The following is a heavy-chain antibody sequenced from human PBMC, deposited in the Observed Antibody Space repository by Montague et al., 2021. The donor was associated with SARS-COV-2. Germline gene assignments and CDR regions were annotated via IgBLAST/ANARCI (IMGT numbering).Heavy chain of an antibody. CDR2: IYYSGST. CDR1: GGSISSYY. V-gene: IGHV4-59*12. Sequence: SETLSLTCTVSGGSISSYYWSWIRQPPGKGLEWIGYIYYSGSTNYNPSLKGRVTISVDTSKNQFSLKLSSVTAADTAVYYCARVSDFWSGYYTAVGAFDIWGQGTMVTVSS. CDR3: ARVSDFWSGYYTAVGAFDI. D-gene: IGHD3-3*01. J-gene: IGHJ3*02.